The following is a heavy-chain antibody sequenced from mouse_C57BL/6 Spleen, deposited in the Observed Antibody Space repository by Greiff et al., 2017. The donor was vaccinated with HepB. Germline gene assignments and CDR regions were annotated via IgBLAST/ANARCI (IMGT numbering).Heavy chain of an antibody. V-gene: IGHV14-3*01. Sequence: EVQLQQSVAELVRPGASVKLSCTASGFNIQNTYMHWVKQRPEQGLEWIGRIDPANGNTKYAPKFQGKATITADTSSNTAYLQLSSLTSEDTAIYYCARDSNFLDYWGQGTTLTVSS. CDR3: ARDSNFLDY. D-gene: IGHD2-5*01. J-gene: IGHJ2*01. CDR1: GFNIQNTY. CDR2: IDPANGNT.